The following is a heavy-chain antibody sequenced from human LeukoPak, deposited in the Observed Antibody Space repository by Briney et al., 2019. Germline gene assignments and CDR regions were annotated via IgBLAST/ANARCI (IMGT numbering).Heavy chain of an antibody. CDR3: AREGCSSTSCPFDY. D-gene: IGHD2-2*01. CDR2: IYTSGST. Sequence: SETLSLTCTVSGGSISSYYWSWIRQPAGKGLEWIGRIYTSGSTNYNPSLKSRVTMSVDTSKNQFSLKLSSVTAADTAVYYCAREGCSSTSCPFDYWGQGTLVTVSP. V-gene: IGHV4-4*07. CDR1: GGSISSYY. J-gene: IGHJ4*02.